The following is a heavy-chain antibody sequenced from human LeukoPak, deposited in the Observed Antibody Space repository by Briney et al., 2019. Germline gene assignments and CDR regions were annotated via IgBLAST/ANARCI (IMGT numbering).Heavy chain of an antibody. D-gene: IGHD2-2*01. V-gene: IGHV1-2*02. CDR2: INPNSGGT. J-gene: IGHJ6*03. CDR3: AREDVVPAAKYYYYYMDV. CDR1: GYTFTDYY. Sequence: VSVKISCKVYGYTFTDYYMHWVRQAPGQGLEWMGWINPNSGGTNYAQKFQGRVTMTRDTSISTAYMELSRLRSDDTAVYYCAREDVVPAAKYYYYYMDVWGKGTTVTVSS.